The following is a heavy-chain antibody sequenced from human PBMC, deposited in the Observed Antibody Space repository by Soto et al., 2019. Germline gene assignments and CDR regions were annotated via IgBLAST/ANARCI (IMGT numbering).Heavy chain of an antibody. CDR2: ISYDGSNK. CDR1: GFTFSSYA. J-gene: IGHJ4*02. V-gene: IGHV3-30-3*01. CDR3: ARDLDY. Sequence: LRLSCAASGFTFSSYAMHWVRQAPGKGLEWVAVISYDGSNKYYADSVKGRFTISRDNSKNTLYLQMNSLRAEDTAVYYCARDLDYWGQGTLVTVSS.